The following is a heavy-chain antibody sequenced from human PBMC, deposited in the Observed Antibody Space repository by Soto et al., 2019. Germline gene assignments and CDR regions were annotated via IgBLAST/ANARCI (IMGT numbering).Heavy chain of an antibody. Sequence: PGGSLRLFCAASGFTFDDYAMHWVRQAPGKGLEWVSGISWNSGSIGYADSVKGRFTISRDNAKNSLYLQMNSLRAEDTALYYCAKGTPYYGMDVWGQGTTVTVSS. J-gene: IGHJ6*02. CDR2: ISWNSGSI. CDR3: AKGTPYYGMDV. V-gene: IGHV3-9*01. CDR1: GFTFDDYA.